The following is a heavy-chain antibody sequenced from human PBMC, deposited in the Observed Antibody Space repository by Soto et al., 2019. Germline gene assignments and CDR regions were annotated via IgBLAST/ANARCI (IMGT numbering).Heavy chain of an antibody. J-gene: IGHJ4*02. Sequence: SETLSLTCTVSGGSISSSSYYWGWIRQPPGKGLEWIGSIYYNGSTYYNPSLKSRVTISVDTSKNQFSLKLSSVTAADTAVYYCARDYYDSSGYYDEYYFDYWGQGTLVTVSS. CDR2: IYYNGST. V-gene: IGHV4-39*02. D-gene: IGHD3-22*01. CDR3: ARDYYDSSGYYDEYYFDY. CDR1: GGSISSSSYY.